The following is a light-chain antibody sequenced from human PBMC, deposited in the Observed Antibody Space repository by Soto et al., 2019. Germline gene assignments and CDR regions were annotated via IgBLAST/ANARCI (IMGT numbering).Light chain of an antibody. J-gene: IGKJ5*01. CDR1: QSVSSN. CDR2: GAS. CDR3: QQYNNWPPLT. V-gene: IGKV3D-15*01. Sequence: EIVMTQSPATQSVSPGERATLSCRASQSVSSNLAWYQQKLGQAPRLLIYGASTRATGIPARFSGSGSGTEFILTISSLQSEDFAVYYCQQYNNWPPLTFGQGTRLEI.